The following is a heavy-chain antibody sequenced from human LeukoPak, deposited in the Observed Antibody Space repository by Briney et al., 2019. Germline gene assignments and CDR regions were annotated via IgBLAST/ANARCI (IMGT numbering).Heavy chain of an antibody. Sequence: TPGGSLRLSCTASGFTFRDYYMSWIRQAPGKGLEWVSYISSSGSTIYYADSVKGRFTISRDNAKNSLYLQMNSLRAEDSAVYYCARTPAGTPYYYYGMDVWGQGTTVTVSS. D-gene: IGHD6-13*01. V-gene: IGHV3-11*01. CDR3: ARTPAGTPYYYYGMDV. CDR1: GFTFRDYY. CDR2: ISSSGSTI. J-gene: IGHJ6*02.